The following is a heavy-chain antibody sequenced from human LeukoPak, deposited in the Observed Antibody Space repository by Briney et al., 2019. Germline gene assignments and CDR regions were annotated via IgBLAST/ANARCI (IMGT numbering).Heavy chain of an antibody. V-gene: IGHV4-61*02. CDR1: GGSISSGSYY. J-gene: IGHJ4*02. D-gene: IGHD5-12*01. CDR3: AREGQKWLRVDY. CDR2: IYTSGST. Sequence: SETQSLTCTVSGGSISSGSYYWSWIRQPAGKGLEWIGRIYTSGSTNYNPSLKSRVTISVDTSKNQFSLKLSSVTAADTAVYYCAREGQKWLRVDYWGQGTLVTVSS.